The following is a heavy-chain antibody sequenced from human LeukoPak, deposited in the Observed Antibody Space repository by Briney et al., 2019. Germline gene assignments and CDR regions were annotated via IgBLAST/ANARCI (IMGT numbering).Heavy chain of an antibody. CDR3: ASGVTWIQLVYSGYDYYH. V-gene: IGHV1-2*02. D-gene: IGHD5-12*01. CDR2: INPNSGGT. J-gene: IGHJ5*02. Sequence: ASVKVSCKASGYTFTGYYMHWVRQAPGQGLEWRGWINPNSGGTNYAQKFQGRVTMTRDTSISTAYMELSRLRSDDTAVYYCASGVTWIQLVYSGYDYYHWGRGTLVTVSS. CDR1: GYTFTGYY.